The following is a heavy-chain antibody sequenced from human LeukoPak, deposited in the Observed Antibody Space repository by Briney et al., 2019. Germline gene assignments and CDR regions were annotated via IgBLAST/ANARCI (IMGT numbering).Heavy chain of an antibody. CDR2: ISSSGSST. J-gene: IGHJ4*02. CDR1: GFTFSIYA. CDR3: AKGQYSSGWLDYFDY. Sequence: PGGSLRLSCTASGFTFSIYAMTWVRQAPGKGLEWVSAISSSGSSTYYADSVKGRFTISRDNSKNTLYLQMNSLRAEDTAVYYCAKGQYSSGWLDYFDYWGQGTLVTVSS. V-gene: IGHV3-23*01. D-gene: IGHD6-19*01.